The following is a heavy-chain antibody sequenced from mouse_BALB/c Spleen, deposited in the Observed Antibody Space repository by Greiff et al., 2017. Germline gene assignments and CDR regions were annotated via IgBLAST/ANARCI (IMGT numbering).Heavy chain of an antibody. Sequence: QVQLQQSGPGLVAPSQSLSITCTVSGFSLTGYGVNWVRQPPGKGLEWLGMIWGDGSTDYNSALKSRLSISKDNSKSQVFLKMNSLQTDDTARYYCAREGVYYDYGFAYWGQGTLVTVSA. CDR1: GFSLTGYG. CDR2: IWGDGST. CDR3: AREGVYYDYGFAY. D-gene: IGHD2-4*01. J-gene: IGHJ3*01. V-gene: IGHV2-6-7*01.